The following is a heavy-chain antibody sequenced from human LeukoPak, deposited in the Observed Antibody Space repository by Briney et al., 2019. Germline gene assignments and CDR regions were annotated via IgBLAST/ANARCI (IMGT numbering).Heavy chain of an antibody. J-gene: IGHJ5*02. CDR2: IKSKSDGATP. CDR1: AFTFSSYG. V-gene: IGHV3-15*01. Sequence: GRSLRPSCAASAFTFSSYGMHSVRQAPGKGLDWVSRIKSKSDGATPDYAAPVKRRLTISRDDSKDTLYLQMNSLKTEDTAVYYCAEQNSGAFDPWGQGVLVTVSS. CDR3: AEQNSGAFDP. D-gene: IGHD3-10*01.